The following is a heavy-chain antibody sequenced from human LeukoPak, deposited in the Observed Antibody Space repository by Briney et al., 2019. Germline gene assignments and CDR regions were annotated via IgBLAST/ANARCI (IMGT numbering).Heavy chain of an antibody. CDR2: VFHTGST. D-gene: IGHD3-22*01. CDR3: ARDRSSGYYDY. J-gene: IGHJ4*02. V-gene: IGHV4-4*02. CDR1: GDSISSGNW. Sequence: SETLSLTCAVSGDSISSGNWWSWVRQPPGKGLEWIGYVFHTGSTNYNPSLKSRVTISVDTSKNQFSLKLTSVTAADSGIYYCARDRSSGYYDYWGQGILVTVST.